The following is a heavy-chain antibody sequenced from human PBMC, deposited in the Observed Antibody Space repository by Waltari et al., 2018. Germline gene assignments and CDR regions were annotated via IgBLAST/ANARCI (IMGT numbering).Heavy chain of an antibody. V-gene: IGHV3-48*03. J-gene: IGHJ4*02. CDR3: ARGESSGYDY. CDR1: GFTFSSYE. CDR2: ISSSGSTI. Sequence: EVQLVESGGGLVQPGGSLRLSCAASGFTFSSYEMNWVRQAPGKGLEWVSDISSSGSTIYYADSVKGRFTISRDNAKNSLYLQMNSLRAEDTAVYYCARGESSGYDYWGQGTLVTVSS. D-gene: IGHD6-19*01.